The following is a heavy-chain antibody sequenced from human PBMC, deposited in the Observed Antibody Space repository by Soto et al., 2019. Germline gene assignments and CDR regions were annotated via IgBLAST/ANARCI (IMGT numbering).Heavy chain of an antibody. CDR3: ARDRDSSSRFDY. V-gene: IGHV1-69*01. D-gene: IGHD6-6*01. J-gene: IGHJ4*02. Sequence: QVQLVQSGAEVKKPGSSVKVSCKASGGTFSSYAISWMRQAPGQGLEWMGGIIPIFGTANYAQKFQGRVTITADESTSTAYMELSGLRSEDTAVYYCARDRDSSSRFDYWGQGTLVTVSS. CDR2: IIPIFGTA. CDR1: GGTFSSYA.